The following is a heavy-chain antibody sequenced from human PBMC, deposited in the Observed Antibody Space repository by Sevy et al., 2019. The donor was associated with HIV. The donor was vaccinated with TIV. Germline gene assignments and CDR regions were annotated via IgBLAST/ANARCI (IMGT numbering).Heavy chain of an antibody. Sequence: ASVKVSCKASGGTFSSYAISWVRQAPGQGLERMGGIIPIFGTANYAQKFQGRVTITADESTSTAYMELSSLRSEDTAVYYCARDLELGYCSGGSCLARLGNHYYYYGMDVWGQGTTVTVSS. CDR3: ARDLELGYCSGGSCLARLGNHYYYYGMDV. V-gene: IGHV1-69*13. D-gene: IGHD2-15*01. J-gene: IGHJ6*02. CDR1: GGTFSSYA. CDR2: IIPIFGTA.